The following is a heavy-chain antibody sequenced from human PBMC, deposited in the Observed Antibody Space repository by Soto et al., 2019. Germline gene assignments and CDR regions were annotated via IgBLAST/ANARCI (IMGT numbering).Heavy chain of an antibody. J-gene: IGHJ6*02. D-gene: IGHD2-15*01. CDR2: HSGST. Sequence: HSGSTNYNPSLKSRVTISVDTSKNQFSLKLSSVTAADTAVYYCARLRVDCSGGSCSPTHLPYYYYGMDVXXXGT. V-gene: IGHV4-34*01. CDR3: ARLRVDCSGGSCSPTHLPYYYYGMDV.